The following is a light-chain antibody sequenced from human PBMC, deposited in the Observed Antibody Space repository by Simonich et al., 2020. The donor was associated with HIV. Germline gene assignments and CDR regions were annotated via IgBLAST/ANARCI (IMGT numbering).Light chain of an antibody. V-gene: IGKV4-1*01. CDR3: QQYYSTPPYT. J-gene: IGKJ2*01. CDR1: QTVLSSSNNKFY. Sequence: DIVMTQSPDSLAVSLGERATINSKSSQTVLSSSNNKFYLAWYQQKPGQPPKLLIYWASPRESGVPDRFSGSGSGTDFTLTISSLQPEDVAVYYCQQYYSTPPYTFGQGTKLEIK. CDR2: WAS.